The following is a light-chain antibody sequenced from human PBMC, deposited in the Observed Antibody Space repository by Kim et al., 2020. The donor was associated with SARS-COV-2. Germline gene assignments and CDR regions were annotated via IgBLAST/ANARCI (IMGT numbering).Light chain of an antibody. CDR1: QNIDTD. V-gene: IGKV3-11*01. Sequence: LAPGDRATRCGRHSQNIDTDLAQYTQSPGQAPRLLVYDATNRATDITARFSGSGSGTDFTLTISSLEPEDFAVYYCQQRNQWPITFGQGTRLEIK. J-gene: IGKJ5*01. CDR2: DAT. CDR3: QQRNQWPIT.